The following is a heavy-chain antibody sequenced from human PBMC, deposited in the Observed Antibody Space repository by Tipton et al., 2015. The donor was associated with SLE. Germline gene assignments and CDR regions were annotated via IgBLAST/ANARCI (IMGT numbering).Heavy chain of an antibody. D-gene: IGHD6-13*01. CDR3: ITNELRQQLSGNAFDI. J-gene: IGHJ3*02. CDR2: IKSKTDGGTA. V-gene: IGHV3-15*01. Sequence: SLRLSCAASGFTFSNAWMSWVRQAPGKGLEWVGRIKSKTDGGTADYAAFVKARFTISRDDSKNTLFLQMDSLKTEDTAVYYCITNELRQQLSGNAFDIWGQGTMVTVSS. CDR1: GFTFSNAW.